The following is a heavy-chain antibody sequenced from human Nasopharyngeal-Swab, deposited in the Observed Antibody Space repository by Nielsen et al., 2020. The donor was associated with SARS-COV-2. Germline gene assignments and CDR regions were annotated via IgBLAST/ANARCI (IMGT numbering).Heavy chain of an antibody. CDR2: ISYDGSNK. D-gene: IGHD5-12*01. V-gene: IGHV3-30-3*01. J-gene: IGHJ3*02. CDR1: GFTFSSYA. Sequence: GESLKISCAASGFTFSSYAMHWVRQAPGKGLEWVAVISYDGSNKYYADSVKGRFTISRDNSKNTLYLQMNSLRAEDTAVYYCARDPDVDIVAMDAFDIWGQGTMVTVSS. CDR3: ARDPDVDIVAMDAFDI.